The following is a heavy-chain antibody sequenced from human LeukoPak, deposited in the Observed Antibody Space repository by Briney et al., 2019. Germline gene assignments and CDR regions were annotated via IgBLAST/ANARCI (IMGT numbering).Heavy chain of an antibody. D-gene: IGHD6-19*01. CDR2: ISSSGGST. J-gene: IGHJ4*02. Sequence: PGGSLRLSCEASGFTFTNYGMTWVRQAPGKGLEWVSGISSSGGSTYYADSVKGRFTISRDNSKNTLYLQTNSLRADDTAVYYCAKGSSSGWYRPLDYWGQGTLVTVSS. V-gene: IGHV3-23*01. CDR3: AKGSSSGWYRPLDY. CDR1: GFTFTNYG.